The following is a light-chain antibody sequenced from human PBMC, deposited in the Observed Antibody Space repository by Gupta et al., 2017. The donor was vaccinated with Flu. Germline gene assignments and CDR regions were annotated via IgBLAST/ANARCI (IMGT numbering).Light chain of an antibody. J-gene: IGKJ1*01. CDR1: QDISNW. CDR2: STY. Sequence: GDDVTIPCRPGQDISNWLAWYQQKTAKAASLLIFSTYSMQSGVPSDWFSGGAGTTFTPPTINLLPEDFFTVYCQQERSFPRTFGQGTRVEIK. V-gene: IGKV1-12*01. CDR3: QQERSFPRT.